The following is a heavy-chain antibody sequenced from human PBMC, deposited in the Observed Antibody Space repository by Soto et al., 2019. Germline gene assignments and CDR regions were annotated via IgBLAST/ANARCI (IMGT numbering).Heavy chain of an antibody. D-gene: IGHD3-22*01. V-gene: IGHV1-69*13. CDR1: GGTFSSYA. J-gene: IGHJ4*02. CDR2: IIPILGTA. CDR3: ARGRYYDSSGLFDY. Sequence: SVKVSCKASGGTFSSYAISWVRQAPGQGLEWMGGIIPILGTANYAQKFQGRVTITADESTSTVYMELSSLRSEDTAVYYCARGRYYDSSGLFDYWGQGTLVTVSS.